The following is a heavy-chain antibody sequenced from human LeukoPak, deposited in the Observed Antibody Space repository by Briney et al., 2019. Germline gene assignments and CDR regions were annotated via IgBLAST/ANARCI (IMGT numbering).Heavy chain of an antibody. CDR2: MNQDGSEK. J-gene: IGHJ6*02. CDR3: ATYSHWVAGDV. CDR1: GFTFSESW. D-gene: IGHD3-16*01. V-gene: IGHV3-7*01. Sequence: GGSLRLSCAASGFTFSESWMSWVRQAPGKGLEWVANMNQDGSEKDYVDSVKGRFTITRDNARKSLYLQMSSLRVEDTAVYYCATYSHWVAGDVWGQGTTVTVSS.